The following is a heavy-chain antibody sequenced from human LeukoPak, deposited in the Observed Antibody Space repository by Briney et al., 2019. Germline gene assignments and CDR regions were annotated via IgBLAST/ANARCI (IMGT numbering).Heavy chain of an antibody. V-gene: IGHV3-23*01. D-gene: IGHD3-10*01. CDR1: GFTFSSYA. J-gene: IGHJ4*02. Sequence: GGSLRLSCAASGFTFSSYAMSWVRQAPGKGLEWVSTISGSGGTPYYADSVKGRFTISRDYSKNTLYLQMNSLRAEDTAVYYCAKDKYYYGSGSDFDYWGQGTLVTVSS. CDR3: AKDKYYYGSGSDFDY. CDR2: ISGSGGTP.